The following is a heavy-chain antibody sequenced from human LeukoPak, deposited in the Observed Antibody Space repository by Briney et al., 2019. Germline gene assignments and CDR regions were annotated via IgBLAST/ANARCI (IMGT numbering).Heavy chain of an antibody. J-gene: IGHJ6*03. CDR2: IIPIFGTA. D-gene: IGHD6-6*01. CDR3: ARDRGSSSWRYYYYMDV. V-gene: IGHV1-69*05. CDR1: GGTFSSYA. Sequence: ASVKVSCKASGGTFSSYAISWVRQAPGQGLEWMGGIIPIFGTANYAQEFQGRVTITTDESTSTAYMELSSLRSEDTAVYYCARDRGSSSWRYYYYMDVWGKGTTVTVSS.